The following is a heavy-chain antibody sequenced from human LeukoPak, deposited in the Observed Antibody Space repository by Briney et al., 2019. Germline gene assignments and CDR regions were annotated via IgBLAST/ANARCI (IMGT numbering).Heavy chain of an antibody. D-gene: IGHD3-22*01. J-gene: IGHJ4*02. V-gene: IGHV3-66*01. CDR1: EFSVGSNY. CDR3: ARDMYYYDSSGYYVVPYFDY. CDR2: IYSGGST. Sequence: PGGSLRLSCAASEFSVGSNYMTWVRQAPGKGLEWVSLIYSGGSTYYADSVKGRFTISRDNAKNSLYLQMNSLRAEDTAVYYCARDMYYYDSSGYYVVPYFDYWGQGTLVTVSS.